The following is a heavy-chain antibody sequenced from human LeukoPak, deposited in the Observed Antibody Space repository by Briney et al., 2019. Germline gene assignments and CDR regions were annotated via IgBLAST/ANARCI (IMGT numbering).Heavy chain of an antibody. CDR2: IKQDGSEK. J-gene: IGHJ6*03. V-gene: IGHV3-7*01. CDR3: ARGNYDFWGDYYYYMDV. CDR1: GFTFSNFW. Sequence: GSLRLSCAASGFTFSNFWMNWVRQAPGKGLEWVANIKQDGSEKYYVDSVKGRFTISRDNAKNSLYLQMNSLRAEDTAVYYCARGNYDFWGDYYYYMDVWGKGTTVTVSS. D-gene: IGHD3-3*01.